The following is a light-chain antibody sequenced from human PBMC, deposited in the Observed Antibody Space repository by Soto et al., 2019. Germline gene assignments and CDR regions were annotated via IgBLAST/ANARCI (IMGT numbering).Light chain of an antibody. CDR3: SSYTVSSPIL. Sequence: QSALTQPASVSGSRGQTITISCTGSSSDVGAYNFVSWYQQHPGKAPRVLIFEVSNRPSGVSSRFSGSKSGNTASLTISGLXAXXXXXYYCSSYTVSSPILFGGGTKLTVL. V-gene: IGLV2-14*01. CDR1: SSDVGAYNF. J-gene: IGLJ2*01. CDR2: EVS.